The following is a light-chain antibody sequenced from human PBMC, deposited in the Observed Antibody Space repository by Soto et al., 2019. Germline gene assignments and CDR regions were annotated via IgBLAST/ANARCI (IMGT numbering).Light chain of an antibody. Sequence: DIVMTQSPDSLAVSLGERATINCKSSQSVLYSSNNKNYLAWYQQRPGQPPKLLIYWASTRESGVPDGFSGSGSGTNSTHTITSLQAEVGAFYYCQQYESTPPIVGRGTKLEIK. CDR3: QQYESTPPI. CDR1: QSVLYSSNNKNY. CDR2: WAS. V-gene: IGKV4-1*01. J-gene: IGKJ2*01.